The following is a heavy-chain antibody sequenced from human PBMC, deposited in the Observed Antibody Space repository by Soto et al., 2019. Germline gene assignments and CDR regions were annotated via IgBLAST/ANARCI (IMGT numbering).Heavy chain of an antibody. CDR1: EGTFNSCA. V-gene: IGHV1-69*01. Sequence: QAQVVQSGAEVRKPGSSVKLSCKASEGTFNSCAIAWVRQAPGQGLEWMGGIIPYYNTLNYAQKFQDRVTITADDSTNTVYMALSSLRSDDTAVYFCASGASRWYPYFFDSWAQGTLVTVSS. D-gene: IGHD6-13*01. CDR3: ASGASRWYPYFFDS. J-gene: IGHJ4*02. CDR2: IIPYYNTL.